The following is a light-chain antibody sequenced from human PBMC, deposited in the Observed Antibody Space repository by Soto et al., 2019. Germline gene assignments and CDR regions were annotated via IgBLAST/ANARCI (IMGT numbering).Light chain of an antibody. CDR2: GAS. CDR3: QQYNNWPPWT. V-gene: IGKV3D-15*01. Sequence: EIVLTQSPGTLSLSPGERATLSCRASQSVSSSYLAWYQQKPGQAPRLLIYGASSRATGIPARFSGSGSGTEFTLTISSLQSEDFAVYYCQQYNNWPPWTFGQGTKVGIK. J-gene: IGKJ1*01. CDR1: QSVSSSY.